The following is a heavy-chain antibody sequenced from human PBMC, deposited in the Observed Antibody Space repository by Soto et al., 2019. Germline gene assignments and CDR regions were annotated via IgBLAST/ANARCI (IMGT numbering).Heavy chain of an antibody. V-gene: IGHV4-39*01. Sequence: SETLSLTCTASGGSITSSSHFWGWVRQPPGKGLEWIGTIYFTGNTYYTPSLKSRLTMSIDTSKNEFSLRLNSVTAADTAVYYCAGQTFTIAAASYGRSNWFDPWGPGTLVTV. CDR3: AGQTFTIAAASYGRSNWFDP. J-gene: IGHJ5*02. CDR2: IYFTGNT. CDR1: GGSITSSSHF. D-gene: IGHD6-25*01.